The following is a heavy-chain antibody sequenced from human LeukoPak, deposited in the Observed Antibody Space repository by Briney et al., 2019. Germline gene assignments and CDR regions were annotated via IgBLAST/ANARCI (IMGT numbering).Heavy chain of an antibody. CDR2: IIPILGIA. CDR1: GGTFSSYA. Sequence: SVKVSCKASGGTFSSYAISWVRQAPGQGLEWMGRIIPILGIANYAQKFQGRVTITADKSTSTAYMELSSLRSEDTAVYYCAKVPPTTVSVFYGMDVWGQGTTVTVSS. J-gene: IGHJ6*02. CDR3: AKVPPTTVSVFYGMDV. D-gene: IGHD4-17*01. V-gene: IGHV1-69*04.